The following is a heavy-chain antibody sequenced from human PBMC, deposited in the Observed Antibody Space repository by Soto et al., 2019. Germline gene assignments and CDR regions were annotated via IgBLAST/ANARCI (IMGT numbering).Heavy chain of an antibody. CDR3: ARDRGTYCSGGSCYFRGMDV. D-gene: IGHD2-15*01. CDR1: GGSIDSYY. V-gene: IGHV4-59*01. Sequence: SETLSLTCTVSGGSIDSYYWSWIRQPPGKGLEWIGYIHNSGSTNYSPSLKSRVTISVDTSKNQFSLKLSSVTAADTAVYYCARDRGTYCSGGSCYFRGMDVWGQGTTVTVSS. J-gene: IGHJ6*02. CDR2: IHNSGST.